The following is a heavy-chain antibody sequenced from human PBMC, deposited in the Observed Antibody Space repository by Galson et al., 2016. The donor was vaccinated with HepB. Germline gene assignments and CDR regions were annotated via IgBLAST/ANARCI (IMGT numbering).Heavy chain of an antibody. J-gene: IGHJ6*02. CDR2: INGVGRTT. CDR3: ARGEYDYGDYGRGGGVDV. CDR1: GFTFSDYW. D-gene: IGHD4-17*01. V-gene: IGHV3-74*01. Sequence: SLRLSCAASGFTFSDYWMEWVRQAPGKGLVWVSRINGVGRTTTHADSVKGRLTISRDNAKNTVYLDMSGLRAEDTAVYYCARGEYDYGDYGRGGGVDVWSQGTTVTVSS.